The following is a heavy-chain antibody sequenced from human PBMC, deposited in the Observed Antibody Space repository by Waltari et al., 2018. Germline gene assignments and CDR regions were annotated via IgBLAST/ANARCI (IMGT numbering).Heavy chain of an antibody. J-gene: IGHJ4*02. Sequence: EVQLVESGGGLVQPGGSLRLSCAASGFTFRTHWMTLVRQAPGKGLEWVANINQDGSEKYSVESVKGRFTISRDNAKNSLYLQLNSLRADDTAVYYCTRGGDDSSWYWRNWGQGTLVTVSS. D-gene: IGHD6-13*01. CDR3: TRGGDDSSWYWRN. CDR2: INQDGSEK. V-gene: IGHV3-7*01. CDR1: GFTFRTHW.